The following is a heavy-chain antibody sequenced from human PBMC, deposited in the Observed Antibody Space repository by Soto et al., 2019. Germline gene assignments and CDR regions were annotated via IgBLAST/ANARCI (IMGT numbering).Heavy chain of an antibody. J-gene: IGHJ4*02. CDR2: IKPDGSEK. V-gene: IGHV3-7*01. CDR1: GFTFSTYW. D-gene: IGHD2-2*02. CDR3: AVRYTDY. Sequence: VQLVESGGGLVQPGGSLRLSCVASGFTFSTYWMTWVRQAPGKGLEWVANIKPDGSEKYYVDSVKGRFTISRDNAKRSVYLQMDSLRAEDTAIYYCAVRYTDYWGQGALVTVSS.